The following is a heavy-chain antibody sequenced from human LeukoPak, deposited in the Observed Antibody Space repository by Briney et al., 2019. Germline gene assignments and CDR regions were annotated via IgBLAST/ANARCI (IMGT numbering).Heavy chain of an antibody. CDR2: IKQDGSEK. CDR1: GFTFSDCW. CDR3: ARGRQGPHYMDV. V-gene: IGHV3-7*01. Sequence: GGPLRLSCAASGFTFSDCWMIWVRQAPGKGLEWVANIKQDGSEKYFVDSVKGGFTISRNNARNSLSLQMNSLRAEDTAVYYCARGRQGPHYMDVWGKGTTVTVSS. J-gene: IGHJ6*03.